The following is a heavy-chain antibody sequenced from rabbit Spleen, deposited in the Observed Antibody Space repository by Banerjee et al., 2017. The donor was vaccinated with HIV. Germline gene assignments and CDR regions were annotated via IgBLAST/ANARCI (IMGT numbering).Heavy chain of an antibody. CDR2: IYTSSGST. CDR3: ARDTSSSFSSYGMDL. V-gene: IGHV1S45*01. J-gene: IGHJ6*01. CDR1: GTDFSAYYD. Sequence: QQQLVESGGGLVQPEGSLTLTCKASGTDFSAYYDVCWVRQAPGKGLELIACIYTSSGSTYYASWAKGRFAISKTSSTTVTLQMTRLTAADTATYFCARDTSSSFSSYGMDLWGQGTLVTVS. D-gene: IGHD1-1*01.